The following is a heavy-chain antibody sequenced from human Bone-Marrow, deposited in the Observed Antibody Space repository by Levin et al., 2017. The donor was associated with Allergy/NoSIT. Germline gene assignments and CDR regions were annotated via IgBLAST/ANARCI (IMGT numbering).Heavy chain of an antibody. Sequence: GGSLRLSCAASGFTFSSYAMSWVRQAPGKGLEWVSAISGSGGSTYYADSVKGRFTISRDNSKNTLYLQMNSLRAEDTAVYYCAKDEYSSSSGDIFDYWGQGTLVTVSS. J-gene: IGHJ4*02. CDR3: AKDEYSSSSGDIFDY. CDR2: ISGSGGST. V-gene: IGHV3-23*01. CDR1: GFTFSSYA. D-gene: IGHD6-6*01.